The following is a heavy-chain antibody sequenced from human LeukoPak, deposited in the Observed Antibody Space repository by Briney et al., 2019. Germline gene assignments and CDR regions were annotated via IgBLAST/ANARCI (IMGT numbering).Heavy chain of an antibody. D-gene: IGHD2-8*02. CDR3: ARDALVVYAFDI. CDR1: GFTFSSYG. CDR2: IWYDGSNK. V-gene: IGHV3-33*01. Sequence: GGSLRLSCAESGFTFSSYGMHWVRQAPGKGLEWVAVIWYDGSNKYYADSVKGRFTISRDNSKNTLYLQMNSLRAEDTAVYYCARDALVVYAFDIWGQGTMVTASA. J-gene: IGHJ3*02.